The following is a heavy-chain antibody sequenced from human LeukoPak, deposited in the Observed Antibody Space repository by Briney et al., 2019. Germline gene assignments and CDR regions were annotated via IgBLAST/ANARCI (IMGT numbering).Heavy chain of an antibody. CDR3: AKIPIDYYDSSGYYYGVDY. J-gene: IGHJ4*02. Sequence: GGSLRLSCAASGFTFSSHGMNWVRQAPGKGLEWVSAISGSGGSTYYADSVKGRFTISRDNSKNTLYLQMNSLRAEDAAVYYCAKIPIDYYDSSGYYYGVDYWGQGTLVTVSS. V-gene: IGHV3-23*01. CDR2: ISGSGGST. CDR1: GFTFSSHG. D-gene: IGHD3-22*01.